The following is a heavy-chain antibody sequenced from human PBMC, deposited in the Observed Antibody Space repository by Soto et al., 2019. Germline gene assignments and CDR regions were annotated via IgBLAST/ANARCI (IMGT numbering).Heavy chain of an antibody. D-gene: IGHD2-2*01. Sequence: SETLSLTCTVSGGSISSYYWSWIRQPPGKGLEWIGYIYYSGSTNYNPSLKSRVAISVDTSKNQFSLKLSSVTAADTAVYYCARDELVVVPAASQHYYYGMDVWGQGTTVTVSS. CDR2: IYYSGST. CDR1: GGSISSYY. J-gene: IGHJ6*02. V-gene: IGHV4-59*01. CDR3: ARDELVVVPAASQHYYYGMDV.